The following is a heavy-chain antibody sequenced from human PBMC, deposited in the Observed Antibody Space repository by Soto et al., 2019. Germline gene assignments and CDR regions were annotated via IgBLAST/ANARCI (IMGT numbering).Heavy chain of an antibody. CDR1: GFTFSSYA. CDR3: ASTTRVYAYDI. V-gene: IGHV3-30-3*01. D-gene: IGHD4-4*01. J-gene: IGHJ3*02. CDR2: ISYDGSNR. Sequence: WGSLRLSCAASGFTFSSYAMHWVRQAPGKGLEWVAVISYDGSNRYYADSVKGRFTISRDNSKNTLYLQMNSLRAEDTAVYYCASTTRVYAYDIWGQGTMVTVSS.